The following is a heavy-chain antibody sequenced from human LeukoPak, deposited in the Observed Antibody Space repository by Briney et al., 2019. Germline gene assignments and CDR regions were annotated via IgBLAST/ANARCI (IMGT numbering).Heavy chain of an antibody. V-gene: IGHV4-34*01. D-gene: IGHD3-22*01. CDR1: GGSFSGYY. Sequence: SETLSLTCAVYGGSFSGYYWSWIRQPPGKGLEWIGEINHSGSTNYNPSLKSRVTISVDTSKNQFSLKLSSVTAADTAVYYCAARSYDSSGYPGYYFDYWGQGTLDTVSS. J-gene: IGHJ4*02. CDR2: INHSGST. CDR3: AARSYDSSGYPGYYFDY.